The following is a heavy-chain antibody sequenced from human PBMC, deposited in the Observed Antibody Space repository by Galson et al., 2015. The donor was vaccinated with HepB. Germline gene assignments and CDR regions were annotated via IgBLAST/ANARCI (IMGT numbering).Heavy chain of an antibody. CDR3: ARSATMYYNHFYGMDV. D-gene: IGHD5-12*01. Sequence: SLRLSCAVSGFSFSNSAMTWVRQAPGRGLEWISGISISGRNTYYADSVKGRFTISRDNSKNTVFLQMNSLRYEDTAVYFCARSATMYYNHFYGMDVWGQGTTVTVSS. CDR1: GFSFSNSA. J-gene: IGHJ6*02. CDR2: ISISGRNT. V-gene: IGHV3-23*01.